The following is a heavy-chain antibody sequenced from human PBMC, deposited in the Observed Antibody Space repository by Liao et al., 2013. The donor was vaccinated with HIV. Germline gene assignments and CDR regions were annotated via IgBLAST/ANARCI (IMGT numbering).Heavy chain of an antibody. D-gene: IGHD7-27*01. V-gene: IGHV4-39*07. Sequence: QLQLQESGPGLVKPSETLSLTCTVSGGSISSSSYYWGWIRQPPGKGLEWIGSMYYSGSTYYNPSLKSRVTISVDTSKNQFSLKLSSVTAADTAVYYCARTLSGDQDAFDIWGQGTMVTVSS. CDR2: MYYSGST. CDR1: GGSISSSSYY. CDR3: ARTLSGDQDAFDI. J-gene: IGHJ3*02.